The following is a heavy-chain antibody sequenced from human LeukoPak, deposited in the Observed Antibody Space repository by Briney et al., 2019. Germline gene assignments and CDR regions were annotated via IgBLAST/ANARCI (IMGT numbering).Heavy chain of an antibody. D-gene: IGHD4-11*01. V-gene: IGHV3-74*01. CDR2: IISDGSSA. CDR3: VRDSNYHPDC. Sequence: GGSLRLSCAASGFTFKDYWMHWVRQVPGGGLVWVARIISDGSSASYADSVKGRFTMSRDNAKNTLYLQMNSLRAEDTAVYYCVRDSNYHPDCWGQGTLVTVSS. J-gene: IGHJ4*02. CDR1: GFTFKDYW.